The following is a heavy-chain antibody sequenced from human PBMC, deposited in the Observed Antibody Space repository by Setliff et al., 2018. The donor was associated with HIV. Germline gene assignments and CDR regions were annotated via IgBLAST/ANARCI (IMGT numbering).Heavy chain of an antibody. CDR1: GFSISSDGFY. D-gene: IGHD1-26*01. J-gene: IGHJ4*02. CDR3: ARDRRDDYYLTAYFDS. V-gene: IGHV4-31*03. CDR2: IFGSGIT. Sequence: PSETLSLTCTLSGFSISSDGFYWNWIRQRPGKGLEWIGYIFGSGITDYNPSLKSRVTISLDTARNQFSLELTSVTATDTAVYYCARDRRDDYYLTAYFDSLGQGTVVTVSS.